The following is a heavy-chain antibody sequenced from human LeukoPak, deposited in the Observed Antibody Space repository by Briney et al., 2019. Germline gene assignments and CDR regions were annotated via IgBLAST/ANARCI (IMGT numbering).Heavy chain of an antibody. CDR2: IKQDGSEK. Sequence: GGSLRLSCAVSGFTFSSWWMTWVRQAPGKGLEWVANIKQDGSEKNYVDSVKGRFTISRDNAKNSLYLQMNSLRAEDTAVYYCARTTVTTGRTNWFDPWGQGTLVTVSS. J-gene: IGHJ5*02. CDR1: GFTFSSWW. D-gene: IGHD4-17*01. V-gene: IGHV3-7*01. CDR3: ARTTVTTGRTNWFDP.